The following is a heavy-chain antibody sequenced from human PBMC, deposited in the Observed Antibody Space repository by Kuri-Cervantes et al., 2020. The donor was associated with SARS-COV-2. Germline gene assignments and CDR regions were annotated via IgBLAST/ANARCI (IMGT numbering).Heavy chain of an antibody. CDR1: GFTFSSYA. Sequence: GESLKISCAASGFTFSSYAMSWVRQAPGKGLEWVSAISGSGGSTYYADSVKGRFTISRDNSKNTLYLQMNSLRAEDTAVYYCAKVRGQWLACFDYWGQGTLVTVSS. J-gene: IGHJ4*02. CDR2: ISGSGGST. V-gene: IGHV3-23*01. D-gene: IGHD6-19*01. CDR3: AKVRGQWLACFDY.